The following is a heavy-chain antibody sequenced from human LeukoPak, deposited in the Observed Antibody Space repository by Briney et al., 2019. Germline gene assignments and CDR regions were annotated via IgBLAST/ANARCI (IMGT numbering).Heavy chain of an antibody. CDR1: GFTFSSYA. CDR3: AREGIAAALCSDY. J-gene: IGHJ4*02. Sequence: PGGSLRLSCAASGFTFSSYAMHWVRQAPGKGLEWVAVISYDGSNKYYADSVKGRFTISRDNSKNTLYLQMNSLRAEDTAVYYCAREGIAAALCSDYWGQGTLVTVSS. V-gene: IGHV3-30*04. D-gene: IGHD6-13*01. CDR2: ISYDGSNK.